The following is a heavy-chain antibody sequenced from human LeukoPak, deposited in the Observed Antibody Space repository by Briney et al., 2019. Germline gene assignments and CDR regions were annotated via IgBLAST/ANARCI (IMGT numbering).Heavy chain of an antibody. D-gene: IGHD6-13*01. Sequence: ASVTVSCKASGYTFTGYYMHWVRQAPGQGLEWMGWINPNSGGTNYAQKFQGRVTMTRDTSISTAYMELSRLRSDDTAVYYCARGDKYSSSWYGYWGQGTLVTVSS. CDR3: ARGDKYSSSWYGY. CDR2: INPNSGGT. V-gene: IGHV1-2*02. J-gene: IGHJ4*02. CDR1: GYTFTGYY.